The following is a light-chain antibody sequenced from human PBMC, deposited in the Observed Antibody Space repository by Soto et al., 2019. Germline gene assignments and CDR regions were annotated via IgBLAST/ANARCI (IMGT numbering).Light chain of an antibody. CDR2: EVS. J-gene: IGLJ1*01. CDR3: SSYAGSNNFV. V-gene: IGLV2-8*01. CDR1: SSDVGGYKY. Sequence: SVLTQPPSASWSPGQSVTISCTGTSSDVGGYKYVSWYQQHPGKAPKLMIYEVSKRPSGVPDRFSGSKSGNTASLTVSGLQAEDEADYYCSSYAGSNNFVFGTGTKVTVL.